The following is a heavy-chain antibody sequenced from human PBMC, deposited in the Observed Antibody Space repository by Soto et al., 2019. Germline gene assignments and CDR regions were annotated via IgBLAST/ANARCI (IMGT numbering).Heavy chain of an antibody. CDR1: GGSISSYY. Sequence: PSETLSLTCTVSGGSISSYYWSWIRQPPGKGLEWIGYIYYSGSTNYNPPLKSRVTISVATSKNQFSLKLSSVNAADTAVYYCARDAEYSSSSNIPEDYGMDVWGQGTTVTVSS. V-gene: IGHV4-59*01. CDR3: ARDAEYSSSSNIPEDYGMDV. D-gene: IGHD6-6*01. CDR2: IYYSGST. J-gene: IGHJ6*02.